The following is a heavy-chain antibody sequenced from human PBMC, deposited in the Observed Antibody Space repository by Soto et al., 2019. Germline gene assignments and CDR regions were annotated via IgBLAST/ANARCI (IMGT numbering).Heavy chain of an antibody. CDR3: ARGLIYDSSGYYFDY. Sequence: PSETLSLTCTVSGGSISSSYWSWIRQPTGKGLEWTGYIYHSGSTNYNPSLKSRVTISVDTSKNQFSLKLSSLKSEDTAVYYCARGLIYDSSGYYFDYWGQGTLVTVSS. D-gene: IGHD3-22*01. V-gene: IGHV4-59*01. CDR2: IYHSGST. J-gene: IGHJ4*02. CDR1: GGSISSSY.